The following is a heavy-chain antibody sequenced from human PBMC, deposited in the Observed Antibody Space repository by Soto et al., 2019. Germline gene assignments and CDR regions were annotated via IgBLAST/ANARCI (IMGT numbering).Heavy chain of an antibody. CDR1: GFTSSNYW. V-gene: IGHV3-7*04. D-gene: IGHD2-21*02. Sequence: EVQMVESGGGLVQPGGSLRLSCDASGFTSSNYWMTWVRQTPGKGLEWVANIKRGGSQQEYVDSVKGRMTISRDNANSLRYLQMNGLRAEDTAIYYCARDPVDCGSYCSSWGAFDIWGQGTMVPVSS. J-gene: IGHJ3*02. CDR3: ARDPVDCGSYCSSWGAFDI. CDR2: IKRGGSQQ.